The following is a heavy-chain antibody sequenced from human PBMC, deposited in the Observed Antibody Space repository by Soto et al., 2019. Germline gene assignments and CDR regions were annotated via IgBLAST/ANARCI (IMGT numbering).Heavy chain of an antibody. Sequence: PSETLSLTCTVSGYSISSGFYWGWLRQSPGKGLEWIGNVYHSGSTHYNPSLKSRVTISVDTSTNQFSLKLTSVTAADTAVYFCARDRSSSWPSTPEYFQFWGQGTLVTVS. CDR1: GYSISSGFY. J-gene: IGHJ1*01. CDR3: ARDRSSSWPSTPEYFQF. V-gene: IGHV4-38-2*02. D-gene: IGHD2-2*01. CDR2: VYHSGST.